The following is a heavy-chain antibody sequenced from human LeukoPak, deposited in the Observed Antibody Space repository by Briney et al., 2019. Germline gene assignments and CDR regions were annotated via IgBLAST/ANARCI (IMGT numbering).Heavy chain of an antibody. D-gene: IGHD2-21*01. CDR2: IRSKIDGGAT. Sequence: GGSLRLSCAASGFTFSSYAMSWVRQAPGKGLEWVGRIRSKIDGGATDYAAPVKGRFTISRDDSKNTLYLQINSPKIEDTAMYYCYTSITDYWGQGTLVTVSS. CDR3: YTSITDY. CDR1: GFTFSSYA. V-gene: IGHV3-15*01. J-gene: IGHJ4*02.